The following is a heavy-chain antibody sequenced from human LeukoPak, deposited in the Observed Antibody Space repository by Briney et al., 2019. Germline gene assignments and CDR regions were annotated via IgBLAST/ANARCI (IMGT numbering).Heavy chain of an antibody. Sequence: SQTLSLTCTVSGGSISSGSYCWSWIRQPAGKGLEWIGRIYTSGSTNYSPSLKSRVTISVDTSKNQFSLKLSSVTAADTAVYYCARTGYQLLYGAFDYWGQGTLVTVSS. V-gene: IGHV4-61*02. CDR1: GGSISSGSYC. J-gene: IGHJ4*02. D-gene: IGHD2-2*02. CDR2: IYTSGST. CDR3: ARTGYQLLYGAFDY.